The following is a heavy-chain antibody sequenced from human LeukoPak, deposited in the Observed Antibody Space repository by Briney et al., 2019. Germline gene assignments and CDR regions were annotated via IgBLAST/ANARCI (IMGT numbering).Heavy chain of an antibody. D-gene: IGHD5-12*01. V-gene: IGHV3-11*04. Sequence: GGSLRLSCAASGFIFSDYYMNWVRQAPGKGLEWLSYISRSGNSIFYADSVKGRFTISRDNAKNSLYLQMNSLRAEDTAVYYCARPYSAYAFDYWGQGTLVAVSS. CDR2: ISRSGNSI. CDR3: ARPYSAYAFDY. CDR1: GFIFSDYY. J-gene: IGHJ4*02.